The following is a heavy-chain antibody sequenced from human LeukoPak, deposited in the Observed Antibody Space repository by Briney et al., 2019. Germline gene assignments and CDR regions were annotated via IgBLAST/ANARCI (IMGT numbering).Heavy chain of an antibody. D-gene: IGHD3-16*01. CDR2: INHSGST. J-gene: IGHJ6*03. Sequence: PSETLSLTCAVYGGSFSGHYWTWIRQPPGKGLEWSAEINHSGSTNYNPSLKSRVTISVDTSKNQFSLKVSSVTAADTAVYYCARVKDPGGYYYYYYMDIWGKGNTVTVSS. CDR1: GGSFSGHY. V-gene: IGHV4-34*01. CDR3: ARVKDPGGYYYYYYMDI.